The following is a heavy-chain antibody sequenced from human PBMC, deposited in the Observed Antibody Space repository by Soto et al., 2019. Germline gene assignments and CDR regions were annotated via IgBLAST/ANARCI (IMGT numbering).Heavy chain of an antibody. V-gene: IGHV4-31*03. CDR2: IYYSGST. CDR1: GGSISSGGYY. D-gene: IGHD3-22*01. Sequence: QVQLQESGPGLVKPSQTLSLTCTVSGGSISSGGYYWSWIRQHPGKGLEWIGYIYYSGSTYYNPSLKSRVTISVDPSKNQFSLKLSSVTAADTAVYYCARAGGYYHYFDYWGQGTLVTVSS. J-gene: IGHJ4*02. CDR3: ARAGGYYHYFDY.